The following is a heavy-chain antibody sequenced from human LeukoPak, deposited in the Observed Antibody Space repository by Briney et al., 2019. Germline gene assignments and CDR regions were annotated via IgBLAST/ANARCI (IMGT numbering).Heavy chain of an antibody. CDR1: GFTFSSYG. J-gene: IGHJ6*02. CDR3: AKVFGVRGVSLLGMDV. V-gene: IGHV3-30*18. Sequence: GGPLRLSCAASGFTFSSYGMHWVRQAPGKGLEWVAVISYDGSNKYYADSVKGRFTISRDNSKNTLYLQMNSLRAEDTAVYYCAKVFGVRGVSLLGMDVWGQGTTVTVSS. D-gene: IGHD3-10*01. CDR2: ISYDGSNK.